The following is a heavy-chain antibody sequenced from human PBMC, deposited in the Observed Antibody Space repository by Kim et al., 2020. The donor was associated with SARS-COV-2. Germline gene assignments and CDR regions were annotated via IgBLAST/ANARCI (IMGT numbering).Heavy chain of an antibody. V-gene: IGHV3-30*04. CDR1: GFTFSTYT. Sequence: GGSLRLSCAAAGFTFSTYTMHWVRQAPGKGLEWVAVISYDGSNKMSAGSVKGRFTISRDNSKSTMYLQMNGLRAEDTAVYYCARGQLERHRAPGDYWGQGTLVTVSS. J-gene: IGHJ4*02. D-gene: IGHD1-1*01. CDR2: ISYDGSNK. CDR3: ARGQLERHRAPGDY.